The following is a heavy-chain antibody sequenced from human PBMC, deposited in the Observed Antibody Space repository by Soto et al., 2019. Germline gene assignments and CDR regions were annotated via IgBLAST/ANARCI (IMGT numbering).Heavy chain of an antibody. V-gene: IGHV3-74*01. CDR2: INSVGSST. CDR3: ARAPGEVLTYYYYYYYMDV. Sequence: GGSLRLSCAASGFTFSSYWMHWVRQAPGKGLVWVSRINSVGSSTSYADSVKGRFTISRDNAKNTLYLQMNSLRAEDTAVYYCARAPGEVLTYYYYYYYMDVWGKGTTVTVSS. J-gene: IGHJ6*03. CDR1: GFTFSSYW.